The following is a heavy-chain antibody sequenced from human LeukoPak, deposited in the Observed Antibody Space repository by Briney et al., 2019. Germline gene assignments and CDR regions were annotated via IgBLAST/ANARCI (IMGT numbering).Heavy chain of an antibody. V-gene: IGHV4-59*01. Sequence: SETLSLTCAVYGGSFSGYYWSWIRQPPEKGQEWIGYIYYSGSTNYNPSLKSRVTISVDTSKNQFSLKLSSVTAADTAVYYCARDLAGTTGFDYWGQGTLVTVSS. CDR1: GGSFSGYY. CDR3: ARDLAGTTGFDY. J-gene: IGHJ4*02. CDR2: IYYSGST. D-gene: IGHD1-7*01.